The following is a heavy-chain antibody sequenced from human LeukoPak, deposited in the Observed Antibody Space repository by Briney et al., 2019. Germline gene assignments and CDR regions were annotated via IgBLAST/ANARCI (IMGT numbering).Heavy chain of an antibody. V-gene: IGHV3-23*01. Sequence: GGSLRLSCAASGFTFSSYAMSWVRQAPGKGLEWVSAISGSGGSTYYADSVKGRFTISRDNPNNTLYLQVNSLRAEDTAVYYCARNILRGRSVYFDYGGQGPLVTVPS. CDR1: GFTFSSYA. CDR2: ISGSGGST. CDR3: ARNILRGRSVYFDY. D-gene: IGHD3-16*01. J-gene: IGHJ4*02.